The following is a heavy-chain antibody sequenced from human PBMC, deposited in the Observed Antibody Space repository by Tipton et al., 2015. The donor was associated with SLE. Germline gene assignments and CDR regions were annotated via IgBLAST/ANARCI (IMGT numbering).Heavy chain of an antibody. CDR1: GYTFTSYY. J-gene: IGHJ4*02. D-gene: IGHD1-1*01. V-gene: IGHV1-46*01. CDR3: ARGNNWNDAPDY. CDR2: INPSGGST. Sequence: QSGAEVKKPGASVKVSCKASGYTFTSYYMHWVRQAPGQGLEWMGIINPSGGSTSYAQKFQGRVTMTRDTSTSTAYMELSRLRSDDAAVYYCARGNNWNDAPDYWGQGTLVTVSS.